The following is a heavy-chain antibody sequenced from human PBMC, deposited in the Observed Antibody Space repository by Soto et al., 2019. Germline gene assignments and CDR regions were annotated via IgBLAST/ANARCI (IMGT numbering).Heavy chain of an antibody. CDR3: ARAHYDILTGYSLNWFDP. J-gene: IGHJ5*02. CDR2: INAGNGNT. V-gene: IGHV1-3*01. CDR1: GYTFTSYA. D-gene: IGHD3-9*01. Sequence: ASVKLSCKASGYTFTSYAMLWVRQAPGQRLEWMGWINAGNGNTKYSQKFQGRVTITRDTSASTAYMELSSLRSEDTAVYYCARAHYDILTGYSLNWFDPWGQGTLVTLSS.